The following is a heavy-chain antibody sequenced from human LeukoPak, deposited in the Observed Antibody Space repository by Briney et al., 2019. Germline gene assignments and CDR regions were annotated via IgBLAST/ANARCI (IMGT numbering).Heavy chain of an antibody. Sequence: SETLSLTCTVSGGSISSSSYYWGWIRQPPGKGLEWIGSIYYSRSTYYNPSLKSRVTISVDTSKNQFSLKLSSVTAADTAVYYCARDREGYSFYYGMDVWGQGTTVTVSS. J-gene: IGHJ6*02. CDR3: ARDREGYSFYYGMDV. D-gene: IGHD5-18*01. V-gene: IGHV4-39*07. CDR2: IYYSRST. CDR1: GGSISSSSYY.